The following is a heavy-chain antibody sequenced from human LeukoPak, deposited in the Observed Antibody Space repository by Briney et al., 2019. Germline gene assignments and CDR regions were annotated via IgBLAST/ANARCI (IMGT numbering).Heavy chain of an antibody. CDR1: GYTFTVYY. J-gene: IGHJ4*02. D-gene: IGHD2-2*01. CDR3: ARVRKADVVVPAAYVFDY. CDR2: INPNSGGT. Sequence: ASVKVSCKASGYTFTVYYMHWVRQAPGQGLEWMGWINPNSGGTNYAQKFQGRVTMTRDTSISTAYMELSRLRSDDTAVYYCARVRKADVVVPAAYVFDYWGQGTLVTVSS. V-gene: IGHV1-2*02.